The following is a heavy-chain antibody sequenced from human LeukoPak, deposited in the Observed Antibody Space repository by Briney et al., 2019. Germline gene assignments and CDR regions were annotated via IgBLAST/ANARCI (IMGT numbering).Heavy chain of an antibody. CDR3: AKDPIEQIWSGYKGYYFDY. CDR1: GFTFSSYA. V-gene: IGHV3-23*01. D-gene: IGHD3-3*01. CDR2: ISGSGGST. Sequence: PGGSLRLSCAASGFTFSSYAMSWVRQAPGKGLEWVSAISGSGGSTYYADSVKGRFTISRDNSKNTLYLQMNSLRAEDTAVYYCAKDPIEQIWSGYKGYYFDYWGQGTLVTVSS. J-gene: IGHJ4*02.